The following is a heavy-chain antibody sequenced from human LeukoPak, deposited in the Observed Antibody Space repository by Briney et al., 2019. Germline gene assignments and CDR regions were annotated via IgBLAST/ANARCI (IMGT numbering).Heavy chain of an antibody. J-gene: IGHJ5*02. D-gene: IGHD7-27*01. Sequence: SETLSLTCTVSGGSISSGGYYWSWIRQHPGKGLEWIGYIYYSGSTYYNPSLKSRVTISVDTSKNQFSLKLSSVTAADTAVYYCARDGSLTGKLDWFDPWGQGTLVTVSS. CDR2: IYYSGST. CDR3: ARDGSLTGKLDWFDP. V-gene: IGHV4-31*03. CDR1: GGSISSGGYY.